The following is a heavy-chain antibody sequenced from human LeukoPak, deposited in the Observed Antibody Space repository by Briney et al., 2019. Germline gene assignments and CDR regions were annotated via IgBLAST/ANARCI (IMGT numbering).Heavy chain of an antibody. CDR3: ARQGYWSGYFVFDY. CDR2: IYYSGTT. Sequence: SETLSLTCTVSGGSISNHYWSWIRQPPGKGLEYIGFIYYSGTTNYNPSLKSRVTISVDTSKNQFSLKLSSATAADTAVYYCARQGYWSGYFVFDYWGQGSLVTVSS. J-gene: IGHJ4*02. V-gene: IGHV4-59*08. D-gene: IGHD3-3*01. CDR1: GGSISNHY.